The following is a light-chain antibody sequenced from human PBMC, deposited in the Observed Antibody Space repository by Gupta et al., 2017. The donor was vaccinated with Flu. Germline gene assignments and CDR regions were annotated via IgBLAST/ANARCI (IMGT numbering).Light chain of an antibody. CDR3: QFQLT. Sequence: MTQFPSTLSAYVGDRVTITCRGSQSISSLLAWDQQQPGKDPKILIYKTSSLKSGVSSRFSGSGSVTEFTRTINRLQPDDSYTYYCQFQLTFGQGTKLEIK. J-gene: IGKJ2*01. CDR1: QSISSL. CDR2: KTS. V-gene: IGKV1-5*03.